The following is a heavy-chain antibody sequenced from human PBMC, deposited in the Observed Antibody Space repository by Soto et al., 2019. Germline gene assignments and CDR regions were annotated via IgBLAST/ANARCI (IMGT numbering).Heavy chain of an antibody. J-gene: IGHJ4*02. V-gene: IGHV3-30*03. CDR3: ATIDYGDDPFDY. Sequence: GGSLRLSCAASGLTFGSYGMHWIRQAPGKGLEWVAVISYDGSNKYYADSVKGRFTTSRDNSKNTLYLQMNSLRAEDTAVYYCATIDYGDDPFDYWGQGTLVTVSS. D-gene: IGHD4-17*01. CDR1: GLTFGSYG. CDR2: ISYDGSNK.